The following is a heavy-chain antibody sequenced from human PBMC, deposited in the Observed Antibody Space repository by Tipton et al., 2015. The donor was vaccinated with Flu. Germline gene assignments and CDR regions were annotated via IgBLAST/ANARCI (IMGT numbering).Heavy chain of an antibody. CDR1: GGSISSYY. Sequence: PGLVKPSETLSLTCNVSGGSISSYYWSWIRQPPGKGLEWIGYISYSGSTNYNPSLNSRVIISVDTSKNQFSLNLSSVTAADTAVYYCARHRDIGARRSFNYWGQGTLVTVSS. D-gene: IGHD3-16*02. V-gene: IGHV4-59*08. CDR2: ISYSGST. J-gene: IGHJ4*02. CDR3: ARHRDIGARRSFNY.